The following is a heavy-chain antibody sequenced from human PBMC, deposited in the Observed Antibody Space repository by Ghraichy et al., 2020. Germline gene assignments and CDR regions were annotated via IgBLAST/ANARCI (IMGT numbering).Heavy chain of an antibody. D-gene: IGHD6-25*01. CDR3: ARGAIEALGDAIDT. CDR1: GGSISNYY. CDR2: GDHSGST. J-gene: IGHJ4*02. V-gene: IGHV4-4*08. Sequence: SETLSLTCTVSGGSISNYYWNWLRQSPGKGLEWIGNGDHSGSTNYNPSLESRVTISLDTSKNQFSLKLTSVTAADTAVYFCARGAIEALGDAIDTWGQGTLITVSS.